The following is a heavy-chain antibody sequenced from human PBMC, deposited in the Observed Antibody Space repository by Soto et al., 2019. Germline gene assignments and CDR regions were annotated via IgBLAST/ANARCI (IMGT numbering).Heavy chain of an antibody. J-gene: IGHJ6*02. Sequence: SETLSLTCTVSGGSVSSASYYWSWIRQPPGKGLEWIAYIYNIGTTNYNPSLKSRVTISVDTSMNQLSLRLSSVTAADTAVYYCASLPRYDYYYGMAVWGQGTTVTVSS. CDR3: ASLPRYDYYYGMAV. CDR1: GGSVSSASYY. CDR2: IYNIGTT. V-gene: IGHV4-61*01.